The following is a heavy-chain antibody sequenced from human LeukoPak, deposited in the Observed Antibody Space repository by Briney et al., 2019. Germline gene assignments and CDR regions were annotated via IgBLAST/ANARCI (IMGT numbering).Heavy chain of an antibody. Sequence: SETLSLTCTVSRGSMNNYYWSWIRQPAGKGLEWIGRIYSTGITHCNPTLKSRVTLSVDTSKSQFSLNLSSVTAADTAVYYCARTSATGATYFDYWGQGTLVTVSS. CDR1: RGSMNNYY. V-gene: IGHV4-4*07. CDR3: ARTSATGATYFDY. CDR2: IYSTGIT. J-gene: IGHJ4*02. D-gene: IGHD1-26*01.